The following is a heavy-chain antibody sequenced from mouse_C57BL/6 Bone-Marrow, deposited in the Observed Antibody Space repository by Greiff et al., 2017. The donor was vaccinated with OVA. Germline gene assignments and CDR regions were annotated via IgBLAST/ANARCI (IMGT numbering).Heavy chain of an antibody. CDR1: GYTFTSYW. CDR2: IYPSDSET. Sequence: QVQLQQPGAELVRPGSSVKLSCKASGYTFTSYWMDWVKQRPGKGLDWIGNIYPSDSETNYNQKFKDKATLTVDKSSSTAYMQLSSLTSEDSAVYCCASAFAYWGQGTLVTVSA. J-gene: IGHJ3*01. CDR3: ASAFAY. V-gene: IGHV1-61*01.